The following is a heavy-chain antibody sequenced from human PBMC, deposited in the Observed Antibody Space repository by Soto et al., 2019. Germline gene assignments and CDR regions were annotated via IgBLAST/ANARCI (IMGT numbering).Heavy chain of an antibody. Sequence: GGSLRLSCAASGFIFSSYWMHWVRQAPGKGLVWVSRINGDGSSTTYADPVKGRYTISRDDSKNTVYLQMNSLGAEDTAVYYCTRDPLIAVAAYDAFDIWGQGTSVTVSS. V-gene: IGHV3-74*01. CDR3: TRDPLIAVAAYDAFDI. CDR2: INGDGSST. D-gene: IGHD6-19*01. CDR1: GFIFSSYW. J-gene: IGHJ3*02.